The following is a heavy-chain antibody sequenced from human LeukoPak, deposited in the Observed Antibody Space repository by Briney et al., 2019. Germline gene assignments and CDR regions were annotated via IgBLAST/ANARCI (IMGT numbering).Heavy chain of an antibody. J-gene: IGHJ4*02. CDR3: ARIRHSYYDFWSGYQVDY. Sequence: GASLKISCKGSGYSFTSYWIGWVRQMPGKGLEWMGIIYPGDSDTRYSPSFQGQVTISADKSISTAYLQWSSLKASDTAMYYCARIRHSYYDFWSGYQVDYWGQGTLVTVSS. CDR1: GYSFTSYW. V-gene: IGHV5-51*01. CDR2: IYPGDSDT. D-gene: IGHD3-3*01.